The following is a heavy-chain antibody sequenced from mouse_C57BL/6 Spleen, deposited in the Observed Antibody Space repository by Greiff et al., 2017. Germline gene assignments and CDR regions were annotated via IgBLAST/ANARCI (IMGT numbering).Heavy chain of an antibody. CDR3: ARQGDYYGSSRYYFDY. Sequence: VESGGGLVKPGGSLKLSCAASGFTFSSYTMSWVRQTPEKRLEWVATISGGGGNTYYPDSVKGRFTISRDNAKNTLYLQMSSLRSEDTALYYCARQGDYYGSSRYYFDYWGQGTTLTVSS. J-gene: IGHJ2*01. CDR2: ISGGGGNT. D-gene: IGHD1-1*01. CDR1: GFTFSSYT. V-gene: IGHV5-9*01.